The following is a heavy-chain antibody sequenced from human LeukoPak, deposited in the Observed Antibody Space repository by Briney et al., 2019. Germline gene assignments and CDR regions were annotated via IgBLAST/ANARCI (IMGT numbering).Heavy chain of an antibody. CDR1: GYNFNIYW. J-gene: IGHJ5*02. D-gene: IGHD6-19*01. Sequence: GESLQISCQASGYNFNIYWIAWVRQLPGKGLEWMGIIYPDDSDTRYSPSFQGQVTISVDKSINTAYLQWNSLEASDNAMYYCARHLGLSSGWYDAWGQGTLVTVSS. CDR3: ARHLGLSSGWYDA. V-gene: IGHV5-51*01. CDR2: IYPDDSDT.